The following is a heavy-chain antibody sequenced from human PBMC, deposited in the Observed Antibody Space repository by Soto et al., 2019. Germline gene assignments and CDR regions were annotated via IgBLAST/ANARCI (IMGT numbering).Heavy chain of an antibody. D-gene: IGHD6-13*01. V-gene: IGHV4-38-2*01. CDR2: IYHTGTT. Sequence: SETLSLTCAVSGDSIIGIYNWAWIRQSPARGLEWIASIYHTGTTYYTPSLESLLTTSVDTSKNQFSLKLSSVTAADTAVYYCARALNVYSKRQRVGTADYWGQGTLVTVSS. CDR3: ARALNVYSKRQRVGTADY. CDR1: GDSIIGIYN. J-gene: IGHJ4*02.